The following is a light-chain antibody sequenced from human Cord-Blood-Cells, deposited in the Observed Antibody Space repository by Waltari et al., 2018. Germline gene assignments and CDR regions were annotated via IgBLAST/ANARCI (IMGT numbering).Light chain of an antibody. J-gene: IGLJ1*01. V-gene: IGLV2-14*01. Sequence: QSALTQPASVSGSPGQSITISCTGPSSDVGGYNYVSWYQQHPGKAPKLMIYEVSKRPSGVSNRFSGSKSGNTASLTISGLQAEDEADYYCSSYTSSSTYVFGTGTKVTVL. CDR1: SSDVGGYNY. CDR2: EVS. CDR3: SSYTSSSTYV.